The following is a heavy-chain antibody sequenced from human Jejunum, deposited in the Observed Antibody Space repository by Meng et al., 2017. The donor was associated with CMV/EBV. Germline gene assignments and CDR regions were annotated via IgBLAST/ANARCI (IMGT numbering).Heavy chain of an antibody. CDR3: ARARDCSIRRCYSDY. CDR1: GYTFSNYA. CDR2: INTKTGNP. Sequence: SGYTFSNYAMNWVRQAPGQGLEWMGWINTKTGNPTYAQGFAGRFVFSLDTSVSTAYLEISSLESEDTAVYYCARARDCSIRRCYSDYWGRGTLVTVSS. D-gene: IGHD2-2*01. V-gene: IGHV7-4-1*02. J-gene: IGHJ4*02.